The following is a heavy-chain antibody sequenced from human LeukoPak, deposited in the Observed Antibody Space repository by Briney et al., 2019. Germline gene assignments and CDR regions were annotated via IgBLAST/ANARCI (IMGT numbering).Heavy chain of an antibody. V-gene: IGHV3-64*01. D-gene: IGHD4-23*01. CDR3: ARGIRWASDY. CDR1: GFTFSSYS. J-gene: IGHJ4*02. Sequence: GGSQRLSCAASGFTFSSYSMVWVRQAPGKGLEYVSGITSNGGTTYYGNSVKGRFTISRDNSKDTLYLQMGSLRTEDMAVYYCARGIRWASDYWGQGTPVTVAS. CDR2: ITSNGGTT.